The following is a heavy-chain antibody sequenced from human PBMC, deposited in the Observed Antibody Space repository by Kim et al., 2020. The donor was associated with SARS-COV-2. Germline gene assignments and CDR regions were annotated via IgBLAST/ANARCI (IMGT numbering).Heavy chain of an antibody. D-gene: IGHD3-16*01. CDR3: ARDPQGGTGHSGGFDP. V-gene: IGHV3-7*01. CDR1: GFTFRRYW. Sequence: GGSLRLSCAASGFTFRRYWMSWVRQAPGKGLEWVANIKEDGTEKHYVDSVWGRFTISRDNAMNSLYLQMNYLTAEDTAVYYCARDPQGGTGHSGGFDPWGQETMLTVSS. J-gene: IGHJ5*02. CDR2: IKEDGTEK.